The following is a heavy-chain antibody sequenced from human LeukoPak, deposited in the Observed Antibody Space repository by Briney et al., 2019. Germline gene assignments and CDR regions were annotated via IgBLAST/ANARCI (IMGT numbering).Heavy chain of an antibody. CDR3: ARGATTVTTYYYYYYMDV. CDR1: GYTFTSYA. D-gene: IGHD4-17*01. J-gene: IGHJ6*03. CDR2: IIPIFGTA. Sequence: SVKVSCKASGYTFTSYAMNWVRQAPGQGLEWMGGIIPIFGTANYAQKFQGRVTITADESTSTAYMELSSLRSEDTAVYYCARGATTVTTYYYYYYMDVWGKGTTVTISS. V-gene: IGHV1-69*13.